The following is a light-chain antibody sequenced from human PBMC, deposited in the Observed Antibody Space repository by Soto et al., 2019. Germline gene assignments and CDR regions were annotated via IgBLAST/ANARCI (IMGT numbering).Light chain of an antibody. J-gene: IGKJ2*01. V-gene: IGKV3-20*01. Sequence: EIVLTQSPGTLSLSLGEGATLSCRASQSVDTKYVAWYRQKPGQAPTLVMYGTSNRGADIPDRFSGTGSGTDFSLTISRLEPEDFAVYYCPPYGSSPPDTFGQGTKLEIK. CDR3: PPYGSSPPDT. CDR1: QSVDTKY. CDR2: GTS.